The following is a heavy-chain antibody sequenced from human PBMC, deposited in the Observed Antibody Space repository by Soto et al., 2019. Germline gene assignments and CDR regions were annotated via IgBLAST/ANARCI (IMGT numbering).Heavy chain of an antibody. CDR3: ARAPYCGGDCSYYFDY. D-gene: IGHD2-21*02. Sequence: QVQLVQSGAEVKKPGASVKVSCKASGYTFTGYGISWVRQAPGQGLEWMGWISAYKGNTNYAQKLQGRVTMTTDTSTSTAYTELRSLRSDDTAVYYCARAPYCGGDCSYYFDYWGQGTLVTVSS. CDR2: ISAYKGNT. J-gene: IGHJ4*02. V-gene: IGHV1-18*01. CDR1: GYTFTGYG.